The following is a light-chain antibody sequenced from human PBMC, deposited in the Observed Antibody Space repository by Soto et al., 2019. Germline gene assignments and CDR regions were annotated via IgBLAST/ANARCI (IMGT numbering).Light chain of an antibody. V-gene: IGKV3-11*01. Sequence: EIVLTQSPAPLSLSPGERATLSGRASQSLVSYLAWYQQKPGQAPRLIVFEASNRAADIPARFSGSGSGTDFTLTISSLEPEDFAVYYCQQRRSWPITFGQGTRLEIK. CDR1: QSLVSY. J-gene: IGKJ5*01. CDR2: EAS. CDR3: QQRRSWPIT.